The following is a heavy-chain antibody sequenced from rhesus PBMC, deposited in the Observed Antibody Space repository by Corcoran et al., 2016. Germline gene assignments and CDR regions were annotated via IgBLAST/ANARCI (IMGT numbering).Heavy chain of an antibody. V-gene: IGHV4-169*02. J-gene: IGHJ4*01. CDR2: IYGSGSST. Sequence: QLQLQESGPGLVKPSETLSVTCAVSGGSISSSYWSWIRQAPGKGLEWIGYIYGSGSSTNSNPSLKSRVTLSVDTYKNQLSLKLSSVTAADTAVYYCASGAAAGRRFDYWGQGVLVTVSS. CDR1: GGSISSSY. CDR3: ASGAAAGRRFDY. D-gene: IGHD6-25*01.